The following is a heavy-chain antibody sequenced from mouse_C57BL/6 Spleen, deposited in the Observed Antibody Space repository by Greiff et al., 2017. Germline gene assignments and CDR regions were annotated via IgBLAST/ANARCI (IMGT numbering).Heavy chain of an antibody. J-gene: IGHJ2*01. Sequence: VQRVESGPGLVQPSQSLSITCTVSGFSLTSYGVHWVRQSPGKGLEWLGVIWSGGSTDYNAAFISRLSISKDNSKSQVFFKMNSLQADDTAIYYCARKYYGSSLWYFDDWGQGTTLTVSS. CDR3: ARKYYGSSLWYFDD. D-gene: IGHD1-1*01. CDR2: IWSGGST. V-gene: IGHV2-2*01. CDR1: GFSLTSYG.